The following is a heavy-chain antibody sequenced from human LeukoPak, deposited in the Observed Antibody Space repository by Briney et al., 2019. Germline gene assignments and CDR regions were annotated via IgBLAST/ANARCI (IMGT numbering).Heavy chain of an antibody. CDR3: ARDTGSITMVRGVRSPYYYYYMDV. D-gene: IGHD3-10*01. CDR2: IYYSGST. CDR1: GGSISSYY. J-gene: IGHJ6*03. Sequence: SETLSLTCTVSGGSISSYYWSWIRQPPGKGLEWIGYIYYSGSTNYNPSLKSRVTISVDTSKNQFSLKLSSVTAADTAVYYCARDTGSITMVRGVRSPYYYYYMDVWGKGTTVTISS. V-gene: IGHV4-59*01.